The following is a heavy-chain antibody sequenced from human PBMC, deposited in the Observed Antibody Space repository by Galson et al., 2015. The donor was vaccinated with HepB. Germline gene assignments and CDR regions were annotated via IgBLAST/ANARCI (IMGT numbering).Heavy chain of an antibody. V-gene: IGHV3-7*03. J-gene: IGHJ4*02. CDR2: IKEDGSEK. CDR3: VRDVRHGNFGY. Sequence: SLRLSCAASGFTFRSYWMAWVRQAPGKGLEWVANIKEDGSEKYYVDSVKGRYTISRDNAKNSLYLQMNSLRGEDTAVYYCVRDVRHGNFGYWGQGTLVTVSS. CDR1: GFTFRSYW.